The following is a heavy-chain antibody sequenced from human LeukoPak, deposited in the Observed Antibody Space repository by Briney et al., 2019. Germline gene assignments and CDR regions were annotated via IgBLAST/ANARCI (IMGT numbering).Heavy chain of an antibody. CDR3: ARSVNDYVWGSYRYHP. D-gene: IGHD3-16*02. J-gene: IGHJ5*02. Sequence: SETLSLTCTVSGGSISSGGYYWSWIRQPPGKGLEWIGYIYHSGSTYYNPSLKSRVTISVDRSKNQFSLKLSSVTAADTAVYYYARSVNDYVWGSYRYHPWGQGTLVTVSS. CDR2: IYHSGST. CDR1: GGSISSGGYY. V-gene: IGHV4-30-2*01.